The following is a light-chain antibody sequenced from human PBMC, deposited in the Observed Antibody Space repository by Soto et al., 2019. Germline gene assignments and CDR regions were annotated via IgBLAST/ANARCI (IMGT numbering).Light chain of an antibody. J-gene: IGLJ1*01. CDR1: SSDVGSYNL. CDR3: CSYAGSSTLGV. V-gene: IGLV2-23*02. Sequence: QSALTQPASVSGSPGQSITISCTGTSSDVGSYNLVSWYQHHPGKAPKLMIYEVSKRPSGVSNRFSGSRSGNTASLTISGLQADDEADYYCCSYAGSSTLGVFGTGTKVTAL. CDR2: EVS.